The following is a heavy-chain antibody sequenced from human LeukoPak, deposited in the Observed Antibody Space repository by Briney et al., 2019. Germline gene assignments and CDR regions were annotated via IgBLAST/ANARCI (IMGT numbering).Heavy chain of an antibody. CDR2: ISTSSGAI. D-gene: IGHD6-19*01. Sequence: GGSLRLSCAASGFTFGSYTMNWVRQAPGKGLEWVSYISTSSGAIYYADSVKGRFTISRDNSKNTLHLQMNSLRAEDTAVYYCARDFIAVAGTDAFDIWGQGTMVTVSS. CDR3: ARDFIAVAGTDAFDI. CDR1: GFTFGSYT. J-gene: IGHJ3*02. V-gene: IGHV3-48*01.